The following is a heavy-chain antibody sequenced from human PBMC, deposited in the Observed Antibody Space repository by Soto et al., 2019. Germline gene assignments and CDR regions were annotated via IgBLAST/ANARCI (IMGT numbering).Heavy chain of an antibody. CDR2: ISAYTGNT. CDR1: GYSFTNYG. D-gene: IGHD6-19*01. V-gene: IGHV1-18*01. Sequence: GASVKVSCKASGYSFTNYGISWVRQAPGQGLEWMGWISAYTGNTNYEQKVQGRVTINPDTSKNQFSLQLNSVTPEDTAVYYCARGVPRRAGAYYYGMDVWGQGTMVTVSS. CDR3: ARGVPRRAGAYYYGMDV. J-gene: IGHJ6*02.